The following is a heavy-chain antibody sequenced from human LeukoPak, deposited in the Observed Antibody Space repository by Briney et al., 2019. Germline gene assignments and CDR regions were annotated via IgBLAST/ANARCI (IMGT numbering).Heavy chain of an antibody. D-gene: IGHD3-3*01. Sequence: PGGSLRLSCAASGFTFKSYAMSWVRQAPGKGLEWVSTISSSGSSTYYADSVKGRPTISRDNSKNTLYLQMNSLRAEDTAVYYCGKADRIFGMVIAFDYWGQGTLVTASS. CDR3: GKADRIFGMVIAFDY. CDR2: ISSSGSST. CDR1: GFTFKSYA. J-gene: IGHJ4*02. V-gene: IGHV3-23*01.